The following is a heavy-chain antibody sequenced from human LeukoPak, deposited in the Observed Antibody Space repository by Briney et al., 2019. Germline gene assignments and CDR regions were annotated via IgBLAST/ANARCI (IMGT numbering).Heavy chain of an antibody. CDR2: IKSKTDGGTT. D-gene: IGHD2-21*01. CDR1: GFTFSNAW. Sequence: PGGSLSLSCAASGFTFSNAWMSWVRQAPGKGLEWVGRIKSKTDGGTTDYAAPVKGRFTISRDDSKNTLYLQMNSLKTEDTAVYYCATDILGDPQDDYWGQGTLVTVSS. V-gene: IGHV3-15*01. J-gene: IGHJ4*02. CDR3: ATDILGDPQDDY.